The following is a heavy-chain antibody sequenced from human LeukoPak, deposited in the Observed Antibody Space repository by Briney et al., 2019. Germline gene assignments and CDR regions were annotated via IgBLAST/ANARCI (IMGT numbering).Heavy chain of an antibody. J-gene: IGHJ4*02. CDR1: GGSISFSF. V-gene: IGHV4-4*09. CDR3: ARAISVENSYGLDHHFDA. Sequence: SETLSLTCTVSGGSISFSFWGWIRQTPGKRLEWIGHIHANGNTNYNPSLESRATISVDTSKNHFSLRLSSVTAADTAVYYYARAISVENSYGLDHHFDAWGQGTLVIVSS. CDR2: IHANGNT. D-gene: IGHD5-18*01.